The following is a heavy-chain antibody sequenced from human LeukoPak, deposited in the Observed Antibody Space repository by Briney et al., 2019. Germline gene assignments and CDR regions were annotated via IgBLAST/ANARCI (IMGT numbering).Heavy chain of an antibody. CDR3: ARRGYSSSSRSGKSAFDI. V-gene: IGHV4-39*01. J-gene: IGHJ3*02. D-gene: IGHD6-6*01. Sequence: SETLSLTCTVSGGSISSSSYYWGWIRQPPGKGLEWIGSIYYSGSTYYNPSLKSRVTISVDTSKNQFSLKLSSVTAADTAVYYCARRGYSSSSRSGKSAFDIWGQGTMVTVSS. CDR1: GGSISSSSYY. CDR2: IYYSGST.